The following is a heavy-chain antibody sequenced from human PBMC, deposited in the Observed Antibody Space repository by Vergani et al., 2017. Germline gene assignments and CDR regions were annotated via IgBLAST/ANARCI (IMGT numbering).Heavy chain of an antibody. V-gene: IGHV4-61*02. CDR2: IHTGWST. J-gene: IGHJ4*02. CDR1: GEYIRSGSHY. Sequence: QVKLQESGPGLLKPSQTLSLTCTVSGEYIRSGSHYWSWIRQPAGKGPEWIGHIHTGWSTDLTHSFKSRVSISVDTSKSQFSLNLNSVTVADTAVYYCARLRSYYDILTGYYNSLYYFDYWGQGTLVTVSS. D-gene: IGHD3-9*01. CDR3: ARLRSYYDILTGYYNSLYYFDY.